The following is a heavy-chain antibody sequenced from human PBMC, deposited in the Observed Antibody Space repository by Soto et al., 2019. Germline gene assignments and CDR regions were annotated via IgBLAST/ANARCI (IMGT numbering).Heavy chain of an antibody. V-gene: IGHV4-31*03. CDR3: ARVRDDYGDSFDY. Sequence: PSETLSLTCTVSGGSISSGGYYWSWIRQHPGKGLEWIGYIYYSGSTYYNPSLKSRVTISVDTSKNQFSLKLSSVTAADTAVYYCARVRDDYGDSFDYWGQGALVTVSS. J-gene: IGHJ4*02. CDR1: GGSISSGGYY. CDR2: IYYSGST. D-gene: IGHD4-17*01.